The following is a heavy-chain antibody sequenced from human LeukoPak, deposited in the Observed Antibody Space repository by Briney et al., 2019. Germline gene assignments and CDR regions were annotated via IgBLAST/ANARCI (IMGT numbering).Heavy chain of an antibody. CDR1: GFTFSTYA. Sequence: GGSLRLSCVASGFTFSTYAMSWVRQAPGQGLEWVSVISGSGVTTYYADSVKGRFSISKANSKNTLWLQMSSLRAEDTAVYFCTKSPFSGSYRFEDWGQGTLVTVSS. V-gene: IGHV3-23*01. D-gene: IGHD1-26*01. CDR2: ISGSGVTT. CDR3: TKSPFSGSYRFED. J-gene: IGHJ4*02.